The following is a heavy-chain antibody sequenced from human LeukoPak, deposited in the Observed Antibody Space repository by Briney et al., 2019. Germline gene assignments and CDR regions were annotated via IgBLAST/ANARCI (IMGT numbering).Heavy chain of an antibody. J-gene: IGHJ4*02. D-gene: IGHD5-18*01. V-gene: IGHV3-21*01. CDR3: ARDLSGYSYGFDY. CDR2: LSSSSSYI. CDR1: GFTFSSYS. Sequence: GGSLRLSCAASGFTFSSYSMNWVRQAPGKGLEWVSSLSSSSSYIYYADSVKGRFTISRDNAKNSLYLQMNSLRAEDTAVYYCARDLSGYSYGFDYWGQGTLVTVSS.